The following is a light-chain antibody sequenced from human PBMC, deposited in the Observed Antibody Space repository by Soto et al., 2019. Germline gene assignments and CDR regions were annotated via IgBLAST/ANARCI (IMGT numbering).Light chain of an antibody. CDR2: EVS. CDR1: SSDVGDYKY. J-gene: IGLJ2*01. CDR3: SSHAGIINVV. V-gene: IGLV2-14*01. Sequence: QSVLTQPASVSGSPGQSITISCTGTSSDVGDYKYVSWYQQHPGKAPKLMIYEVSNRPSGVSNRFSGSESGNTASLTISGLQAEDEADYYCSSHAGIINVVFGGGTKLTVL.